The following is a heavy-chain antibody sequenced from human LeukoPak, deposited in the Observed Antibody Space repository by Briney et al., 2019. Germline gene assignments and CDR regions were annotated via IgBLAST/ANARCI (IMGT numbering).Heavy chain of an antibody. CDR3: ARDGGADYYGSGSYYFLDY. CDR1: GFTVSSNY. D-gene: IGHD3-10*01. J-gene: IGHJ4*02. V-gene: IGHV3-66*01. Sequence: GGSLRLSCAASGFTVSSNYMSWVRQAPGKGLEWVSVIYSGGSTYYADSVKGRFTISRDNSKNTLYLQMNSLRAEDTAVYYCARDGGADYYGSGSYYFLDYWGQGTLVTVSS. CDR2: IYSGGST.